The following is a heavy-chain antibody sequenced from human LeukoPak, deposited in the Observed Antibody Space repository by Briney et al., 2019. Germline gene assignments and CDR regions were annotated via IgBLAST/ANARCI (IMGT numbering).Heavy chain of an antibody. D-gene: IGHD6-19*01. CDR2: IRYDGSNE. J-gene: IGHJ4*02. V-gene: IGHV3-30*02. Sequence: GGSLRLSCAASGFTFSSYGMHWVRQPPGKGLEWVAFIRYDGSNEYYADSVKGRFTISRDNSKNTLYLQMNSLRAEDTAVYYCAKPNSIISTGLYYLDYWGQGTLVTVSS. CDR1: GFTFSSYG. CDR3: AKPNSIISTGLYYLDY.